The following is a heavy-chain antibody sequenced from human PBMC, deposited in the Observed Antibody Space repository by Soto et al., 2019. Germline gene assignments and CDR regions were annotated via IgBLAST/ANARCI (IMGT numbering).Heavy chain of an antibody. Sequence: GGSLRLSCAASGFTFSSYAMHWVRQAPGKGLEWVAVISYDGSNKYYADSVKGRFTISRDNSKNTLYLQMNSLRAEDTAVYYCARGDSPDVWGQGTTVTVSS. J-gene: IGHJ6*02. CDR3: ARGDSPDV. D-gene: IGHD5-18*01. CDR1: GFTFSSYA. CDR2: ISYDGSNK. V-gene: IGHV3-30-3*01.